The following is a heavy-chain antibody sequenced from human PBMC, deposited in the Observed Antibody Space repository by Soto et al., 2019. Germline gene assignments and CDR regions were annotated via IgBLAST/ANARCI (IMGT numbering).Heavy chain of an antibody. J-gene: IGHJ5*02. V-gene: IGHV2-5*02. CDR2: IYWDDDK. Sequence: KESGPTLVKPTQTLTLTCTFSGFSLSTSGVGVGWIRQPPGKALEWLALIYWDDDKRYSPSLKSRLTITKDTSKNQVVLTMTNMDPVDTATYYCAHRQNYDSSGYYLGNNWFDPWGQGTLVTVSS. D-gene: IGHD3-22*01. CDR1: GFSLSTSGVG. CDR3: AHRQNYDSSGYYLGNNWFDP.